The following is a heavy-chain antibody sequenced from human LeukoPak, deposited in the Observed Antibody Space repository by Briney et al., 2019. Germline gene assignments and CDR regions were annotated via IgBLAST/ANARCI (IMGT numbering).Heavy chain of an antibody. V-gene: IGHV3-9*01. CDR2: ISRNSGSI. Sequence: GRSLSLSCAASGFTFDDYAMHWVRQAPGKGLEWVSGISRNSGSIGYADSVKGRFTISRDNAKNSLYLQMNSLRAEDTALYYCAKDISAGYSYGYYFDYWGQGTLVTVSS. CDR1: GFTFDDYA. D-gene: IGHD5-18*01. CDR3: AKDISAGYSYGYYFDY. J-gene: IGHJ4*02.